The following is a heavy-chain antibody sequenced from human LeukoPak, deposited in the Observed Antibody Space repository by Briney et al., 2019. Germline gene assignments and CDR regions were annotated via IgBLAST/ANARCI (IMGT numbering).Heavy chain of an antibody. CDR3: ARDRPGQYVWGSYRTALDY. V-gene: IGHV1-18*01. CDR2: ISAYNGNT. D-gene: IGHD3-16*02. CDR1: GYTFTSYG. Sequence: ASVKVSCKASGYTFTSYGISWVRQAPGQGLEWMGWISAYNGNTNCAQKLQGRVTMTTDTSTSTAYMELRSLRSDDTAVYYCARDRPGQYVWGSYRTALDYWGQGTLVTVSS. J-gene: IGHJ4*02.